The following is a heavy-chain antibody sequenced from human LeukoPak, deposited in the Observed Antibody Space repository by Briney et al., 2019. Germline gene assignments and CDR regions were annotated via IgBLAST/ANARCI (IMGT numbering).Heavy chain of an antibody. V-gene: IGHV1-18*01. CDR1: GYDFTSVG. CDR3: ARAGSGSGWYFDY. CDR2: ISPYNGNT. D-gene: IGHD6-19*01. Sequence: ASVKVSCKASGYDFTSVGITWVRRAPGQGLEWMGWISPYNGNTRYAQKFQGRVAMTTDTSTTTAYMELRGLRFNDTAVYYCARAGSGSGWYFDYWGQGTLVAVSS. J-gene: IGHJ4*02.